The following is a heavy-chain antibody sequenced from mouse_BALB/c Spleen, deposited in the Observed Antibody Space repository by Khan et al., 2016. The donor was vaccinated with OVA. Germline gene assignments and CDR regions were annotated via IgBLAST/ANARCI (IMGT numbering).Heavy chain of an antibody. Sequence: QIQLVQSGPELKKPGETVKISCKASGYTFTDYSMHWVKQAPGKGLKWMGWINTETGEPTYADDFKGRFAFSLETSASTAYLQINNLKNEETATDFCARDRYDYFDYWGQGTTLTVSS. J-gene: IGHJ2*01. CDR2: INTETGEP. CDR1: GYTFTDYS. D-gene: IGHD2-14*01. V-gene: IGHV9-2-1*01. CDR3: ARDRYDYFDY.